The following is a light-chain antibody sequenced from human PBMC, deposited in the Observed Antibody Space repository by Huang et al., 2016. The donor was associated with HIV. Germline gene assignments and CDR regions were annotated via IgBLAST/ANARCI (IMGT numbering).Light chain of an antibody. Sequence: DIQMTQSPSSLSTFVGDRVTITCRASQNINTFLHWYQEKPGTAPRLLIYSASSLEDGVPSRFSGSASGTEFTLTISNLQPDDFATYYCQQSYRTTYTFGQGTKLDI. CDR2: SAS. J-gene: IGKJ2*01. V-gene: IGKV1-39*01. CDR3: QQSYRTTYT. CDR1: QNINTF.